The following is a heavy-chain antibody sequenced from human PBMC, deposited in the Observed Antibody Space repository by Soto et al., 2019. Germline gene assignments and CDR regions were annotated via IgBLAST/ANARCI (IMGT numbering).Heavy chain of an antibody. CDR3: ARLKEYSSSHGWFDP. Sequence: VESLKISCKGSGYSFTSYWIGWVRQMPGKGLEWMGIIYPGDSDTRYSPSFQGQVTISADKSISTAYLQWSSLKASDTAMYYCARLKEYSSSHGWFDPLRQGTLVTVSS. CDR1: GYSFTSYW. CDR2: IYPGDSDT. D-gene: IGHD6-6*01. J-gene: IGHJ5*02. V-gene: IGHV5-51*01.